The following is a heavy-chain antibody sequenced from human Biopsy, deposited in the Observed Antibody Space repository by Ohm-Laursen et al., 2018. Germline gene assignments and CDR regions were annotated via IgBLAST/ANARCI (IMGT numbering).Heavy chain of an antibody. D-gene: IGHD6-19*01. Sequence: TLSLTCTVSGDSLSSGPDNWSWVRQPPGQGLEYIGFIYSGGSTNYNPSLQNRVTMSVDTSKNQFSLKLSSVIAADTAIYYFARGMRSSGWPYFDSWGQGTLVTVSS. CDR3: ARGMRSSGWPYFDS. CDR1: GDSLSSGPDN. CDR2: IYSGGST. J-gene: IGHJ4*02. V-gene: IGHV4-61*01.